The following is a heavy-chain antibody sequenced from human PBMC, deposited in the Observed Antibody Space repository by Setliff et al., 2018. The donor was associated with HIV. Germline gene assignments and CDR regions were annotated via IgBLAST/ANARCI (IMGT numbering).Heavy chain of an antibody. Sequence: KPSETLSLTCTVSGDSVSSRSYYWNWIRQPAGKGLEWIGRIYTSGSTNYNPSLKSRVTISVDTSKNQFSLKLSSVTAADTAVYYCAREDYYYYGMDVWGQGTTVTVSS. CDR3: AREDYYYYGMDV. CDR2: IYTSGST. J-gene: IGHJ6*02. CDR1: GDSVSSRSYY. V-gene: IGHV4-61*02.